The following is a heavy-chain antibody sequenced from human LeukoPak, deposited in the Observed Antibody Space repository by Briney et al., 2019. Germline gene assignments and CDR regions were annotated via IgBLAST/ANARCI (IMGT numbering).Heavy chain of an antibody. CDR1: GFTFSRYW. Sequence: GGSLRLSCAVSGFTFSRYWMHWVRQAPGKGLVWVSRINSDESSTSYADSVKGRFTISRDNAKNTLFLQMNSLRAEDTAVYYCARGQGGYDRIDYWGQGTLVTVSS. CDR3: ARGQGGYDRIDY. V-gene: IGHV3-74*01. CDR2: INSDESST. J-gene: IGHJ4*02. D-gene: IGHD5-12*01.